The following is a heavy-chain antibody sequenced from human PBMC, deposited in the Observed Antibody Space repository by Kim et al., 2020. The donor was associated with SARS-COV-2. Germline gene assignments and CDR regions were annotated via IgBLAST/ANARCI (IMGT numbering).Heavy chain of an antibody. J-gene: IGHJ6*02. CDR2: IGSSGSTI. CDR3: ARDPYSSSYNYYGMDV. CDR1: GFTFSSYE. D-gene: IGHD6-13*01. V-gene: IGHV3-48*03. Sequence: GGSLRLSCAASGFTFSSYEMNWVRQAPGKGLEWVSYIGSSGSTIYYADSVKGRFTISRDNAKNSLYLQMNSLRAEDTAVYYCARDPYSSSYNYYGMDVWGQGTTVTVSS.